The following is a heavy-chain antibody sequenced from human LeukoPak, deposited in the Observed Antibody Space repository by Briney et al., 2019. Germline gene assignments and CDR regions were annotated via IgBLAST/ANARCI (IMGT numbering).Heavy chain of an antibody. CDR3: ARHTRHYYDSSGDAFDI. CDR2: IIPIFGTA. D-gene: IGHD3-22*01. Sequence: SVKVSCKASGGTFSSYAISWVRQAPGQGLEWMGGIIPIFGTANYAQKFQGRVTMTTDESTSTAYMELSSLRSEDTAVYYCARHTRHYYDSSGDAFDIWGQGTMVTVSS. V-gene: IGHV1-69*05. CDR1: GGTFSSYA. J-gene: IGHJ3*02.